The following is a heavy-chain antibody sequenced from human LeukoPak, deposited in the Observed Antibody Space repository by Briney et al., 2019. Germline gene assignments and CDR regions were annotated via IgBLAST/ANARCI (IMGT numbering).Heavy chain of an antibody. CDR1: GFTFSSYA. J-gene: IGHJ4*02. Sequence: GGSLRLSCAASGFTFSSYAMSWVRQAPGKGLEWVSAISGSDGSTYYADSVKGRFTISRDNSKNTLYLQMNSLRAEDTAVYYCAKDHSSGWYSNPFDYWGQGTLVTVSS. CDR2: ISGSDGST. CDR3: AKDHSSGWYSNPFDY. D-gene: IGHD6-19*01. V-gene: IGHV3-23*01.